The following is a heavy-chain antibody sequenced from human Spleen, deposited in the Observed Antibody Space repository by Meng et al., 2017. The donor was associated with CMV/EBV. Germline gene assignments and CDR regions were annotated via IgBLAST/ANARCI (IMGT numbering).Heavy chain of an antibody. D-gene: IGHD4-17*01. CDR3: TRMYGDYYWYFDL. CDR1: GFPFSGSA. Sequence: SGFPFSGSAMHWVRQASGKGLEWVGRIRSKANSNATAYAASVKGRFTISRDDSKNTTYLQMNSLKSEDTAVYYCTRMYGDYYWYFDLWGRGTLVTVSS. CDR2: IRSKANSNAT. V-gene: IGHV3-73*01. J-gene: IGHJ2*01.